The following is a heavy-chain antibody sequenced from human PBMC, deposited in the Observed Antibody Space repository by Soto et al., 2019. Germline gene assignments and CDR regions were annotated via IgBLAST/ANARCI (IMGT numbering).Heavy chain of an antibody. V-gene: IGHV3-7*01. J-gene: IGHJ4*02. Sequence: EVQLVESGGGLVQPGGSLRLSCAASGFTFSGYWMSWVRQAPGKGLEWVANIKQDGSEKYYVDSVKGRFTISRDNAKNSLYLQMNSLRAEDTAVYYCARDGDSSHDWRQGTLVTVSS. D-gene: IGHD3-22*01. CDR3: ARDGDSSHD. CDR2: IKQDGSEK. CDR1: GFTFSGYW.